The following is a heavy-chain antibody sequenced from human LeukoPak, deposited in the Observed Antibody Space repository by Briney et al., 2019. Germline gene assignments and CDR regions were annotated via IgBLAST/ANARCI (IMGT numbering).Heavy chain of an antibody. CDR3: ARETYSNILTGTDY. Sequence: VSVKVSCKASGYTFTTYGLSWVRQAPGQGLEWLGWISTYDDNIKYAQSLQGRLTLTIDTSTSTAYMELRSLTSDDTAVYYCARETYSNILTGTDYWGPGTLVTVSS. V-gene: IGHV1-18*01. CDR2: ISTYDDNI. J-gene: IGHJ4*02. D-gene: IGHD3-9*01. CDR1: GYTFTTYG.